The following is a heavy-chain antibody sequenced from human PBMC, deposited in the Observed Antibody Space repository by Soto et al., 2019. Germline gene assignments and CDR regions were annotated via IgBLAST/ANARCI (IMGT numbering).Heavy chain of an antibody. CDR3: ASYQASGIYRYDFSRYGMDV. D-gene: IGHD3-3*01. CDR1: GGTFSSYA. J-gene: IGHJ6*02. V-gene: IGHV1-69*06. Sequence: SVKVSCKASGGTFSSYAISWVRQAPGQGLEWMGGIIPIFGTANYAQKFQGRVTITADKSTSTAYMELSSLRSEDTAVYYCASYQASGIYRYDFSRYGMDVWGQGTTVTVS. CDR2: IIPIFGTA.